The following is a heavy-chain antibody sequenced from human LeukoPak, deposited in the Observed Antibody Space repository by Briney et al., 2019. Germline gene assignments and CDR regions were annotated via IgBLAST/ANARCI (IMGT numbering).Heavy chain of an antibody. D-gene: IGHD3-22*01. J-gene: IGHJ4*02. V-gene: IGHV3-21*01. Sequence: KAGGSLRLSCAASGFTFSSYSMNWVRQAPGKGLEWVSSISSSSSYIYYADSVKGRFTISRDNAKNSLYLQMISLRAEDTAVYYCARDYYDSSGYYYEYYFDYWGQGTLVTVSS. CDR3: ARDYYDSSGYYYEYYFDY. CDR2: ISSSSSYI. CDR1: GFTFSSYS.